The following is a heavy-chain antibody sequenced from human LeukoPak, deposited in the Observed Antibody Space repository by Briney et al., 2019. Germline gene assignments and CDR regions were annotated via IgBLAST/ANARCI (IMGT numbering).Heavy chain of an antibody. CDR3: ARDLLEWLATPTLDY. CDR2: ISSSSSYI. V-gene: IGHV3-21*01. D-gene: IGHD3-3*01. Sequence: PGGSLRLSCAASRFTFSSYSMNWVRQAPGKGLEWVSSISSSSSYIYYADSVKGRFTISRDNAKNSLYLQMNSLRAEDTAVYYCARDLLEWLATPTLDYWGQGTLVTVSS. CDR1: RFTFSSYS. J-gene: IGHJ4*02.